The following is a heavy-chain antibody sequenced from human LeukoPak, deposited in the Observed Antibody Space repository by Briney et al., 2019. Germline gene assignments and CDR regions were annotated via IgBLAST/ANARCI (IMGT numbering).Heavy chain of an antibody. V-gene: IGHV4-59*08. D-gene: IGHD1-1*01. CDR3: AIHGVYNWNDYAFDV. J-gene: IGHJ3*01. CDR2: IYYSGST. Sequence: PSETLSLTCTVSGGSISSYYWSWIWQPPGKGLEWIGYIYYSGSTNYNPSLKSRVTISVDTSKNQFSLKLSSVTAADTAVYYCAIHGVYNWNDYAFDVWGQGTMVTVSS. CDR1: GGSISSYY.